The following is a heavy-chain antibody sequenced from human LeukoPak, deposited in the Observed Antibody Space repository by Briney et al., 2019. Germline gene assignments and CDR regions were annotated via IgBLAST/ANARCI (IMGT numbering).Heavy chain of an antibody. D-gene: IGHD2/OR15-2a*01. Sequence: GGSLRLSCATSGFTFSTYWMHWVRQTPGKELEWVARINSDGRTTVYADSVRGRFAISRDNAKNTLYLQMNSLRAEDTAVYYCVSFYETYWGRGTLVTVSS. CDR1: GFTFSTYW. CDR3: VSFYETY. J-gene: IGHJ4*02. CDR2: INSDGRTT. V-gene: IGHV3-74*01.